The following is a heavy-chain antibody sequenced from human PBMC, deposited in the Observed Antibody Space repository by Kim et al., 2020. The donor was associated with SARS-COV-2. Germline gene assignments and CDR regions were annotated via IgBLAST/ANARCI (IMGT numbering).Heavy chain of an antibody. D-gene: IGHD2-2*01. J-gene: IGHJ6*02. Sequence: ASVKVSCKASGYTFTSYYMHWVRQAPGQGLEWMGIINPSGGSTSYAQKFQGRVTMTRDTSTSTVYMELSSLRSEDTAVYYCARDPSTRYCSSTSCYADYYYYGMDVWGQGTTVTVSS. CDR3: ARDPSTRYCSSTSCYADYYYYGMDV. V-gene: IGHV1-46*01. CDR2: INPSGGST. CDR1: GYTFTSYY.